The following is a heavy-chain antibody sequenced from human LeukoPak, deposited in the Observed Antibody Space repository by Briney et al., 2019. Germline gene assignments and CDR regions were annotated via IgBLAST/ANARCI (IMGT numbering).Heavy chain of an antibody. CDR3: TKDKGGHGSGSYIWAGMDV. Sequence: GRSLRPSCAASGFSFEDYAMHWVRQAPGKGLEWVSGISWNSGNIGYADSVKGRFTISRDNAKNSLYLQMNSLRAEDTALYYCTKDKGGHGSGSYIWAGMDVWGQGTTVTVSS. CDR1: GFSFEDYA. D-gene: IGHD3-10*01. J-gene: IGHJ6*02. V-gene: IGHV3-9*01. CDR2: ISWNSGNI.